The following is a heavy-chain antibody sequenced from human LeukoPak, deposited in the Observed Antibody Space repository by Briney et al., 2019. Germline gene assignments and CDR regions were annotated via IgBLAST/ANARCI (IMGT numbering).Heavy chain of an antibody. CDR3: ARGREQLPMGDYFDP. Sequence: ASVRVSCKASGYTFTTYAMHWVRQAPGQRLEWMGWINAGNGNTRYSQKLQGRVTITRDTSASTAYMELSSLRSEDTAVYYCARGREQLPMGDYFDPWGQGTLVTVSS. D-gene: IGHD4-17*01. CDR2: INAGNGNT. CDR1: GYTFTTYA. J-gene: IGHJ5*02. V-gene: IGHV1-3*01.